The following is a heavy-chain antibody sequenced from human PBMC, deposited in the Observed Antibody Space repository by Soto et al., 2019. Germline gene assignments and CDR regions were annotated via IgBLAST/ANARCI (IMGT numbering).Heavy chain of an antibody. CDR2: IRGDGGVE. CDR3: ARDATYRDSNFYYDVFDI. CDR1: GFTFSYYW. D-gene: IGHD3-16*02. J-gene: IGHJ3*02. Sequence: DVQVMESGGGLVQPGESLRLSCAASGFTFSYYWMTWVRQAPGKGLEWLANIRGDGGVEHYLDSVKGRFSVSRDNAKDSLYLQMNSLRIEDTAVYYCARDATYRDSNFYYDVFDIWGQGTMVTVSS. V-gene: IGHV3-7*05.